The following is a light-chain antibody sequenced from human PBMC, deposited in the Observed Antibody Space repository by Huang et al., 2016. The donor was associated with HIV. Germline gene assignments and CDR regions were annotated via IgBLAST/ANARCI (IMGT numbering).Light chain of an antibody. Sequence: AIQLTQSPSSLSASVGDRVIITCRASQDISNALAWYQPKPGKAPKPLIVAASSLQSGVASGFSGSSFGTYFTLSINGLQPEDFATYYCQQLHDYPVSFGQGTCLDIE. CDR2: AAS. CDR1: QDISNA. CDR3: QQLHDYPVS. J-gene: IGKJ5*01. V-gene: IGKV1D-13*01.